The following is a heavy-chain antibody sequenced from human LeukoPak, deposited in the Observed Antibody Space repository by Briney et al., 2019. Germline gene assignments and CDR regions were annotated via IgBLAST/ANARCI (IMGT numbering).Heavy chain of an antibody. CDR1: GYTFTGYY. CDR3: AREDCSSTSCYHSDFDI. CDR2: INPNSGGT. V-gene: IGHV1-2*02. J-gene: IGHJ3*02. Sequence: ASVKVSCKASGYTFTGYYMHWVRQAPVQGLEWMGWINPNSGGTNYAQKFQGRVTMTRDTSISTAYMELSRLRSDDTAVYYCAREDCSSTSCYHSDFDIWGQGTMVTVSS. D-gene: IGHD2-2*01.